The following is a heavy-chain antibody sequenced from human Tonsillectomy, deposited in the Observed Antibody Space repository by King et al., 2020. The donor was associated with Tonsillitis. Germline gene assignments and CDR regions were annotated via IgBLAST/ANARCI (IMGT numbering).Heavy chain of an antibody. D-gene: IGHD2-21*02. Sequence: VQLVESGGGLVQPGGSLRLSCAASGFTFSSYWMHWVRQAPGKGLVWVSRINSDGSSTSYADSVKGRFTISRDNAKNTLYLQMNSLRAEDTAVYYCARAPYCGGDCYFDYWGQGTLVTVSS. J-gene: IGHJ4*02. CDR3: ARAPYCGGDCYFDY. CDR1: GFTFSSYW. V-gene: IGHV3-74*02. CDR2: INSDGSST.